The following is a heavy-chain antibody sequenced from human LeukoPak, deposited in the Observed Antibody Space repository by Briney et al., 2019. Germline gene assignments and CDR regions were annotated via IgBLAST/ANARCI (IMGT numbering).Heavy chain of an antibody. CDR2: ISGSGGST. CDR3: ARGGGYSYGAYYFDY. J-gene: IGHJ4*02. Sequence: GGSLRLSCAASGFTFSSYAMSWVRQAPGKGLEWVSAISGSGGSTYYADSVKGRFTISRHNSKNTLYLQMNSLRAEDTAVYYCARGGGYSYGAYYFDYWGQGTLVTVSS. CDR1: GFTFSSYA. D-gene: IGHD5-18*01. V-gene: IGHV3-23*01.